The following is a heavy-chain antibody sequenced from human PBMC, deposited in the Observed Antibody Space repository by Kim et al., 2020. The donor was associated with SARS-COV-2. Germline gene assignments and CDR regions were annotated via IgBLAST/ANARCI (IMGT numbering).Heavy chain of an antibody. V-gene: IGHV3-23*01. CDR3: ARKAIVGVSGGFDP. D-gene: IGHD3-16*01. CDR2: ITSSGGET. Sequence: GGSLRLSCAASGFTFSSYDMIWVRQPPGKGLERMSGITSSGGETSYADSVKGRFTISRDNSKNTLYLQMNSLRADDTALYYCARKAIVGVSGGFDPWGQGTLVTVSS. CDR1: GFTFSSYD. J-gene: IGHJ5*02.